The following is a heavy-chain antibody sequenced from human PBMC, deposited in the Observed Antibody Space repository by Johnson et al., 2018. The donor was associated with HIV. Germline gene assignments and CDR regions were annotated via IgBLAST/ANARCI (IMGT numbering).Heavy chain of an antibody. J-gene: IGHJ3*02. D-gene: IGHD4-17*01. Sequence: QLVESGGGVVQPGGSLRLSCAASGFTFSSYGMHWVRQVPGNGLEWVTFIQYDGTNKYYADSVKGRFTISRDNSKNTLYLQMNSLRAEDTAVYYCARMTTTVSHHDAFDIRGQGTMVTVSS. V-gene: IGHV3-30*02. CDR1: GFTFSSYG. CDR2: IQYDGTNK. CDR3: ARMTTTVSHHDAFDI.